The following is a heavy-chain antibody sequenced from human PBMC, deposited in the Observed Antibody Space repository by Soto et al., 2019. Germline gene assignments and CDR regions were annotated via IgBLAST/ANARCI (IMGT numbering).Heavy chain of an antibody. J-gene: IGHJ6*04. D-gene: IGHD1-26*01. CDR3: AKVGSVG. Sequence: GGSLRLSCAASGFTFDDYAMHWVRQAPGKGLEWVSGISWNSGSIGYADSVKGRFTISRDNAKNSLYLQMNSLRAEDTALYYCAKVGSVGWGKGTTVTVSS. CDR2: ISWNSGSI. V-gene: IGHV3-9*01. CDR1: GFTFDDYA.